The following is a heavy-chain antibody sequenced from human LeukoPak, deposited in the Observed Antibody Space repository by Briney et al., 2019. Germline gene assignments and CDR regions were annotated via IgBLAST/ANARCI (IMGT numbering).Heavy chain of an antibody. J-gene: IGHJ1*01. D-gene: IGHD2-15*01. Sequence: GGSLRLSCAASGFTFSSYAMSWVRQAPGKGLEWVSAISGSGGSTYYADSVKGRCTISRDNSKNTLYLQMNSLRAEDTAVYYCAKDLQFVAAATEYFQHWGQGTLVTVSS. CDR2: ISGSGGST. CDR1: GFTFSSYA. V-gene: IGHV3-23*01. CDR3: AKDLQFVAAATEYFQH.